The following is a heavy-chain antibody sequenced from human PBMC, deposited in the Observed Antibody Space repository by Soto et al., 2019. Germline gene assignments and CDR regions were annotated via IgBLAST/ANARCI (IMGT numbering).Heavy chain of an antibody. V-gene: IGHV3-9*01. J-gene: IGHJ3*02. D-gene: IGHD3-3*01. Sequence: EVQLVESGGGLVQPGRSLRLSCAASGFTFDDYAMHWVRQAPGKGLEWVSGISWYSGSIGYAVSVKGRFTISRDNAKNSLYLQMNSLRAEDTALYYCAKDLSSSITIFGVVTWGDAFDSWGQGTMVTVSS. CDR3: AKDLSSSITIFGVVTWGDAFDS. CDR1: GFTFDDYA. CDR2: ISWYSGSI.